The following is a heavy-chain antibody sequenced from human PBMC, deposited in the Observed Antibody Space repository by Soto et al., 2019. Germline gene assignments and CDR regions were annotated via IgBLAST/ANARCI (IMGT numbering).Heavy chain of an antibody. CDR2: IKSKTDGGTT. CDR3: TTDQVTTGTPSKYYYYGMDV. V-gene: IGHV3-15*01. J-gene: IGHJ6*02. Sequence: SLRLSCAASGFTFSNAWMSWVRQAPGKGLEWVGRIKSKTDGGTTDYAAPVKGRFTISRDDSKNTLYLQMNSLKTEDTAVYYCTTDQVTTGTPSKYYYYGMDVWGQGTTVTVSS. D-gene: IGHD1-1*01. CDR1: GFTFSNAW.